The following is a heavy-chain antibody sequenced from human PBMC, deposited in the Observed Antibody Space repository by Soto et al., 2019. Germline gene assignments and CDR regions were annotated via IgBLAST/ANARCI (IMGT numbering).Heavy chain of an antibody. J-gene: IGHJ6*02. D-gene: IGHD3-3*01. CDR1: GGSINSYF. V-gene: IGHV4-59*01. CDR2: IYYNGST. Sequence: PSETLSLTCSVSGGSINSYFWNWIRQSPGKGLEWLGYIYYNGSTNYNPSLKSRVTISVDTSKNQFSLKLTSVTAADTAVYYCATERVTIFGVVISAGMDVWGQGTTVTVSS. CDR3: ATERVTIFGVVISAGMDV.